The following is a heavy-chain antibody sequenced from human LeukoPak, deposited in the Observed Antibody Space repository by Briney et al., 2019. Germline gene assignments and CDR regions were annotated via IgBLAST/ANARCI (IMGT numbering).Heavy chain of an antibody. CDR1: GFTFSNYW. CDR3: ARVTSGSSYRPFDY. V-gene: IGHV3-74*01. Sequence: GGSLRLSCAASGFTFSNYWMHWVRQAPGKGLVWVSRINSDGINTSYADSVKGRFTISRDNAKNSLYLQMNSLRAEDTAVYYCARVTSGSSYRPFDYWGQGTLVTVSS. CDR2: INSDGINT. D-gene: IGHD3-10*01. J-gene: IGHJ4*02.